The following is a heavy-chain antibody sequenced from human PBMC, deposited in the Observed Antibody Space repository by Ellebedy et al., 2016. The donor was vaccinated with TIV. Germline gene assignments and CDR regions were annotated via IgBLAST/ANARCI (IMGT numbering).Heavy chain of an antibody. CDR2: IYYSGST. CDR1: GGSISSGGYY. D-gene: IGHD3-22*01. CDR3: ARRDSSGYYYAGNWFDP. J-gene: IGHJ5*02. V-gene: IGHV4-39*01. Sequence: SETLSLTXTVSGGSISSGGYYWGWIRQPPGKGLEWIGSIYYSGSTYYNPSLKSRVTISVDTSKNQFSLKLSSVTAADTAVYYCARRDSSGYYYAGNWFDPWGQGTLVTVSS.